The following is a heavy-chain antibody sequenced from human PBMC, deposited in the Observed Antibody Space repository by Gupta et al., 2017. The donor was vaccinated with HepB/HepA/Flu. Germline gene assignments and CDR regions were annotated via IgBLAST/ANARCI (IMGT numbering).Heavy chain of an antibody. CDR2: IYYSGRT. D-gene: IGHD5-18*01. V-gene: IGHV4-59*08. CDR3: ARLDTAMVDAFAI. Sequence: QVQLQESGPGLVKPSETLSRTCTVSGGSISSYYWSWIRQPPGKGLEWIGSIYYSGRTNYNPALKSRVTISVDTAKNQFSLKLRSATEADTAVYYFARLDTAMVDAFAIGGQVTLVTVYS. CDR1: GGSISSYY. J-gene: IGHJ3*02.